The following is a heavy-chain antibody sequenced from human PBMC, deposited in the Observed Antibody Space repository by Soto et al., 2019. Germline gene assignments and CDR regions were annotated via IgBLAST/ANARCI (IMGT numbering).Heavy chain of an antibody. Sequence: EVQLVESGGGLVQPGGSLRLSCAASGFTFSSYWMSWVRQAPGKGLEWVANIKQDGSEKYYVDSVKGRFTISRDNAKNSLYLQMNSLRAEDTAVYYCARDIIKSVLGPEDDYWGQGTLVTVSS. CDR3: ARDIIKSVLGPEDDY. J-gene: IGHJ4*02. V-gene: IGHV3-7*01. CDR1: GFTFSSYW. D-gene: IGHD3-10*01. CDR2: IKQDGSEK.